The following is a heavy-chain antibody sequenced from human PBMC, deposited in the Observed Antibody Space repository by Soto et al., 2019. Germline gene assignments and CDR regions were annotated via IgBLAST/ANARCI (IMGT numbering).Heavy chain of an antibody. J-gene: IGHJ5*02. CDR3: ARGVDYDMLTGYYKTDSNWFDP. CDR1: GFTFSSYG. D-gene: IGHD3-9*01. V-gene: IGHV3-33*01. Sequence: QVQLVESGGGVVQPGRSLRLSCAASGFTFSSYGMHWVRQAPGKGLEGVAVIWYDVSNKYYADSVKGRFTISRDNSKNTLYLQMNSLRAEDTAVYYCARGVDYDMLTGYYKTDSNWFDPWGQGTLVTVSS. CDR2: IWYDVSNK.